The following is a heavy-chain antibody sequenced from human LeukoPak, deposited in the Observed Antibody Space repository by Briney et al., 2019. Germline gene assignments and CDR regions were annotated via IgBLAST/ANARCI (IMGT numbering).Heavy chain of an antibody. CDR2: INHSGST. D-gene: IGHD2-2*02. V-gene: IGHV4-34*01. CDR3: ARGLLRKVVVPAAINYYYYYYMDV. Sequence: PSETLSLTCAVHGGSFSGYYWSWIRQPPGKGLEWIGEINHSGSTNYNPSLKSRVTISVDTSKNQFSLKLSSVTAADTAVYYCARGLLRKVVVPAAINYYYYYYMDVWGKGTTVTVSS. J-gene: IGHJ6*03. CDR1: GGSFSGYY.